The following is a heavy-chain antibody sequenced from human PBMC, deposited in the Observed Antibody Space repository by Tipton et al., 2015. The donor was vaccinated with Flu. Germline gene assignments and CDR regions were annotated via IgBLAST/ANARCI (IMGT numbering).Heavy chain of an antibody. CDR2: INHSGST. CDR1: GGSFSGYY. J-gene: IGHJ4*02. V-gene: IGHV4-34*01. CDR3: ARGSGNAKAYLDY. Sequence: LRLSCAVYGGSFSGYYWSWIRQPPGKGLEWIGEINHSGSTNYNPSLKSRVTISVDTSKNQFSLKVNSLTAADTAVYYCARGSGNAKAYLDYWGQGTLVTVSS. D-gene: IGHD5-12*01.